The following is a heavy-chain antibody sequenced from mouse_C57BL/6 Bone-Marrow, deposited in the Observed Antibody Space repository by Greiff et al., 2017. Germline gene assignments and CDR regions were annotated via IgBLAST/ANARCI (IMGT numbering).Heavy chain of an antibody. CDR2: IYPTSVRT. V-gene: IGHV1-55*01. CDR3: TRSGPLGRSIDY. Sequence: QVQLQQPGAELVKPGASVKMSCKASGYTFTSYWIHWVKQRPGQGLEWIGVIYPTSVRTNYNEKFKSKASLTVVTSSNTAYMQLSHLTSEYFAVFYGTRSGPLGRSIDYWGQGTTLRVSS. CDR1: GYTFTSYW. J-gene: IGHJ2*01. D-gene: IGHD4-1*01.